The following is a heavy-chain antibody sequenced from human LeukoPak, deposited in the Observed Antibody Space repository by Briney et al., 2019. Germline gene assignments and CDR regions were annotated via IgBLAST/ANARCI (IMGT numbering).Heavy chain of an antibody. Sequence: QTEGSLRLSCAASGFTFSSYATSWVRQAPGKGLEWVSAISGSGGSTYYADSVKGRFTISRDNSKNTLYLQMNSLRAEDTAVYYCARDWRGYSSGWSRGYYGMDVWGQGTTVTVSS. D-gene: IGHD6-19*01. J-gene: IGHJ6*02. CDR3: ARDWRGYSSGWSRGYYGMDV. CDR1: GFTFSSYA. CDR2: ISGSGGST. V-gene: IGHV3-23*01.